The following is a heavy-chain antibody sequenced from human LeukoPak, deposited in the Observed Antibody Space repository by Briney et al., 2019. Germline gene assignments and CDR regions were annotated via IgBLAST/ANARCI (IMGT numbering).Heavy chain of an antibody. CDR1: RFRFSSYE. CDR2: IGNTGRTI. CDR3: VRGDRYFFDY. J-gene: IGHJ4*02. V-gene: IGHV3-48*03. D-gene: IGHD1-14*01. Sequence: GSLRLSCAASRFRFSSYEMNWVRQAPGRGLEWVSYIGNTGRTIYYVDSVKGRFTVSRDNAKNSLYLQMNSLRAEDTAIYYCVRGDRYFFDYWGQGTLVTVSS.